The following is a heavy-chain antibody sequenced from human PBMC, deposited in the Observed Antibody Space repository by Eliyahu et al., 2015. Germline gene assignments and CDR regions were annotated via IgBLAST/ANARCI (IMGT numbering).Heavy chain of an antibody. V-gene: IGHV4-34*01. J-gene: IGHJ6*03. D-gene: IGHD2-2*01. CDR1: GGSFSGYY. CDR2: INHSGST. CDR3: ARGRYCSSTSCWDYYYYYMDV. Sequence: QVQLQQWGAGLLKPSETLSLTCAVYGGSFSGYYWSWIRQPPGKGLEWIGEINHSGSTNYNPSLKSRVTISVDTPKNQFSLKLSSVTAADTAVYYCARGRYCSSTSCWDYYYYYMDVWGKGTTVTVSS.